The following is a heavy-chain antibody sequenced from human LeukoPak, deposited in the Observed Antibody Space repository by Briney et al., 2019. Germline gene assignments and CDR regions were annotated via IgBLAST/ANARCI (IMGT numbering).Heavy chain of an antibody. CDR2: IYYSGST. CDR1: GGSISSYY. V-gene: IGHV4-59*08. Sequence: SETLSLTCTVSGGSISSYYWNWIRQPTGKGLEWLGYIYYSGSTTYNPSLKTRVTIPVDTSKTQFSLKLSAVTAADTAVYYCARHGGYSSWFDPWGQGTLVTVSS. D-gene: IGHD6-13*01. CDR3: ARHGGYSSWFDP. J-gene: IGHJ5*02.